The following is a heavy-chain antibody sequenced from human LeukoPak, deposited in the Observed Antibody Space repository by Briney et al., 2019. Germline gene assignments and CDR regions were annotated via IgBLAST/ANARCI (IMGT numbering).Heavy chain of an antibody. CDR1: GFTFSSYS. CDR2: ISSSSSYI. J-gene: IGHJ4*02. V-gene: IGHV3-21*01. D-gene: IGHD6-19*01. Sequence: PGGSLRLSCAASGFTFSSYSMNWVRQAPGKGLEWVSSISSSSSYIYYADSVKGRFTISRDNAKNSLYLQMNSLRAVDTAVYYCAREYSSGWPNPDYWGQGTLVTVSS. CDR3: AREYSSGWPNPDY.